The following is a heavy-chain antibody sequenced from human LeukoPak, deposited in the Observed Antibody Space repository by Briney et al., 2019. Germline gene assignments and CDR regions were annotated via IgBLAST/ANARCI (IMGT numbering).Heavy chain of an antibody. CDR3: ARHKDNWNEPFDP. V-gene: IGHV4-34*01. CDR2: INHNGST. Sequence: SETLSLTCAVYGGSFSGYHWSWIRQPPGKGLEWLGEINHNGSTNYNPSLKSRVTISVDTSKNQFSLKLSSVTAADTAVYYCARHKDNWNEPFDPWGQGTLVTVSS. J-gene: IGHJ5*02. D-gene: IGHD1-20*01. CDR1: GGSFSGYH.